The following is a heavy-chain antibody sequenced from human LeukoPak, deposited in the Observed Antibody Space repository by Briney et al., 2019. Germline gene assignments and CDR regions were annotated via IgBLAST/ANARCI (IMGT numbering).Heavy chain of an antibody. D-gene: IGHD6-13*01. CDR2: ISYDGSNR. Sequence: PGGSLRLSCVASGFNFNIYGMHWVRQAPGKGLEWVAVISYDGSNRLYADPVRGRFTVSRDNPRNTLYLQMDTLRPEDTAVYYCAKEIRYSSSLDDWGQGTLVTVSS. V-gene: IGHV3-30*18. CDR1: GFNFNIYG. J-gene: IGHJ4*02. CDR3: AKEIRYSSSLDD.